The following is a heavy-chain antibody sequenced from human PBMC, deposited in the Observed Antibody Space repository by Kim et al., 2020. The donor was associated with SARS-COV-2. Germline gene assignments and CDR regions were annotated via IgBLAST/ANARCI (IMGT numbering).Heavy chain of an antibody. CDR3: ARGLFGVENYYYYYMDV. Sequence: ASVKVSCKASGYTFTSYDINWVRLATGQGLEWMGWMNPNSGNTGYAQKFQGRVTMTRNTSISTAYMELSSLRSEDTAVYYCARGLFGVENYYYYYMDVWGKGTTVTVSS. D-gene: IGHD3-3*01. CDR2: MNPNSGNT. V-gene: IGHV1-8*01. CDR1: GYTFTSYD. J-gene: IGHJ6*03.